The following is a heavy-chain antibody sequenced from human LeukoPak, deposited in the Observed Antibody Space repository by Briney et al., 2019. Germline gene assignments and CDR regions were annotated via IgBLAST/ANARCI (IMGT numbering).Heavy chain of an antibody. J-gene: IGHJ2*01. CDR1: GGSISSGGYY. CDR2: IYHSGST. CDR3: ARGVEWSSWGRYFDL. D-gene: IGHD3-3*01. V-gene: IGHV4-30-2*01. Sequence: SETLSLTCTVSGGSISSGGYYWSWIRQPPGKGLEWIGYIYHSGSTYYNPSLKSRVTISVDRSKNQFSLKLSSVTAADTAVYYCARGVEWSSWGRYFDLWGRGTLVTVSS.